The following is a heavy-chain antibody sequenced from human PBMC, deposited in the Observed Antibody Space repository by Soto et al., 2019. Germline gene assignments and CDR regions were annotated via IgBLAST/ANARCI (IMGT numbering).Heavy chain of an antibody. D-gene: IGHD3-10*01. Sequence: PGGSLRLSCAASGFTFSSYGMHWVRQAPGKGLEWVAVISYDGSNKYYADSVKGRFTISRDNSKNTLYLQMNSLRAEDTAVYYCAKDRRVGWFGEFEDAFDIWGQGTMVTVSS. V-gene: IGHV3-30*18. CDR1: GFTFSSYG. CDR2: ISYDGSNK. J-gene: IGHJ3*02. CDR3: AKDRRVGWFGEFEDAFDI.